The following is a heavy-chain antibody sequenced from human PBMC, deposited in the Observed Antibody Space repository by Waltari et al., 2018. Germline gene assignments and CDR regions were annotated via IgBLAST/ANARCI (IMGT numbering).Heavy chain of an antibody. V-gene: IGHV4-39*07. CDR2: VYYDGYT. CDR1: GGSISSAYYY. D-gene: IGHD4-4*01. CDR3: AGGAGHYKPFDS. J-gene: IGHJ4*02. Sequence: HLQLQESGPGLVKPSETLSLTCTVSGGSISSAYYYWAWIRQPPGKGLAWIATVYYDGYTDYSSSLKSRVTLSLGTSKNQFSLKVTSVTAADTAVYYCAGGAGHYKPFDSWGQGTLVTVSS.